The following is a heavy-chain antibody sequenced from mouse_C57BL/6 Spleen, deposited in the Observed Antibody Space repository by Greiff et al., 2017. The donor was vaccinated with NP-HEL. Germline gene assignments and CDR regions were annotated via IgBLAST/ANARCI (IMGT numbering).Heavy chain of an antibody. J-gene: IGHJ1*03. CDR3: ARDLGITLGYFDV. CDR2: INYDGSST. V-gene: IGHV5-16*01. D-gene: IGHD1-1*02. CDR1: GFTFSDYD. Sequence: EVMLVESEGGLVQPGSSMKLSCTASGFTFSDYDMAWVRQVPEKGLEWVANINYDGSSTYYLDSLKSRFIISRDNAKNSLYLQMSSLKSEDTATYYCARDLGITLGYFDVWGTGTTVTVSS.